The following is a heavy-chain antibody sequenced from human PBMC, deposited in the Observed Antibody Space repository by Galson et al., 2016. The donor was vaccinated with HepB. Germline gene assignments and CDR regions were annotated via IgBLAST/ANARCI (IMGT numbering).Heavy chain of an antibody. V-gene: IGHV3-64D*08. CDR1: GFPFNNYG. J-gene: IGHJ3*01. CDR2: DSSSGINT. Sequence: SLRLSCAASGFPFNNYGLHWVRQAPGTGLEYVSTDSSSGINTYYADSVTGRFTSSRDNSKNTLYLQMSSLRPEDTALYYFVLPASGTLAFDFWDKGTMVTVYS. CDR3: VLPASGTLAFDF. D-gene: IGHD6-13*01.